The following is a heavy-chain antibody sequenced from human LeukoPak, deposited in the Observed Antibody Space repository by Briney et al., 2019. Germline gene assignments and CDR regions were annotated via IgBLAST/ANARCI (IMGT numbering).Heavy chain of an antibody. V-gene: IGHV3-30-3*01. J-gene: IGHJ3*02. CDR2: IASDGSHT. D-gene: IGHD2-21*01. Sequence: GRSLRLSCAASGFTFSTYFMHWVRQAPGKGLEWVADIASDGSHTFYVESVKGRFTISRDNSKNTRYLQMNSLRGEDTAFYFCARERQDTILHSGAFDIWGQGKMVTVSS. CDR1: GFTFSTYF. CDR3: ARERQDTILHSGAFDI.